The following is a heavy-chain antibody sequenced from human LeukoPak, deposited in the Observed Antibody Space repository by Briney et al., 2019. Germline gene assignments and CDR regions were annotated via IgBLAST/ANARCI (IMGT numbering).Heavy chain of an antibody. D-gene: IGHD4-17*01. V-gene: IGHV3-21*01. CDR1: GFTFSSYS. J-gene: IGHJ4*02. CDR2: ISSSSSDI. CDR3: ARVRLRSTD. Sequence: GGSLRLSCAASGFTFSSYSMNWVRQAPGKGLEWVSSISSSSSDIYYADSVKGRFTNSRDNAKNSLYLQMNSLRAEDTAVYYCARVRLRSTDWGQGTLVTVSS.